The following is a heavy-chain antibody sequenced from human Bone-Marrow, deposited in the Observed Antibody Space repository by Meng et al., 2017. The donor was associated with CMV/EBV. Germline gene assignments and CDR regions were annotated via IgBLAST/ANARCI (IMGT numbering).Heavy chain of an antibody. CDR3: ARVGTTRRIYGMDV. V-gene: IGHV4-59*01. CDR1: GGSISSYY. D-gene: IGHD1-14*01. Sequence: SETLSLTCTVSGGSISSYYWSWIRQPPGKRLEWIGYIYYSGSTNYNPSLKSRVTISVDTSKNQFSLKLSSVTAADTAVYYCARVGTTRRIYGMDVWGQGTTVTVSS. CDR2: IYYSGST. J-gene: IGHJ6*02.